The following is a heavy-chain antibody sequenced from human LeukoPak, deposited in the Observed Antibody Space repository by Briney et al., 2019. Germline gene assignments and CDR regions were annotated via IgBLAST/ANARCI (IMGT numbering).Heavy chain of an antibody. D-gene: IGHD6-19*01. Sequence: ASVKVSCKTSGYTLTSYYMHWVRQAPGQGLEWMGIIIPSGGSTNYAQKFQGRVTMTRDTSTSTVYMELSSLRSEDTAVYYCARGYSSGFDYWGQGTLVTVSS. CDR2: IIPSGGST. CDR3: ARGYSSGFDY. V-gene: IGHV1-46*01. CDR1: GYTLTSYY. J-gene: IGHJ4*02.